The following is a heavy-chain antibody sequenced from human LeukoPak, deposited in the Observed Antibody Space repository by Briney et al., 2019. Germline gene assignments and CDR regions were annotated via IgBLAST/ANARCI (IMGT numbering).Heavy chain of an antibody. V-gene: IGHV3-23*01. CDR3: AKDRSYLVGNSGWSYYMDV. CDR2: ISGSGGST. CDR1: GFTFSSYG. D-gene: IGHD6-19*01. J-gene: IGHJ6*03. Sequence: PGGTLRLSCAASGFTFSSYGMSWVRQAPGKGLEWVSAISGSGGSTYYADSVKGRFTISRDNFKNTLYLQMNSLRAEDTAVYYCAKDRSYLVGNSGWSYYMDVWGKGTTVTISS.